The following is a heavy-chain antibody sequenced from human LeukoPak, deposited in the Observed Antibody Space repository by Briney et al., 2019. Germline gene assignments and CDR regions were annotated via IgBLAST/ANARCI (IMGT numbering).Heavy chain of an antibody. CDR1: GYTFINND. D-gene: IGHD2-2*01. CDR2: IDPKNGNR. J-gene: IGHJ4*02. Sequence: ASVRVSCKASGYTFINNDINWVRQAPGQGLEWMAWIDPKNGNRGYAQNFQGRVTITADKSTSTAYMELSSLRSEDTAVYYCARAGLGESAARLDYWGQGTLVTVSS. V-gene: IGHV1-8*01. CDR3: ARAGLGESAARLDY.